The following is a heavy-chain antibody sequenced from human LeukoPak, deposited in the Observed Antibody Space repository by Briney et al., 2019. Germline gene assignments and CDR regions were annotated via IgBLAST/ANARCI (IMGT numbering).Heavy chain of an antibody. J-gene: IGHJ6*03. CDR2: ISGSGSTI. D-gene: IGHD2-2*01. CDR1: GFTFSSYW. CDR3: APNPSRVRVPAAIGYYYMDV. V-gene: IGHV3-48*04. Sequence: GGSLRLSCAASGFTFSSYWMSWVRQAPGKGLEWVSYISGSGSTIYYADSVKGRFTISRDNAKNSLYLQMNSLRAEDTAVYYCAPNPSRVRVPAAIGYYYMDVWGKGTTVTVSS.